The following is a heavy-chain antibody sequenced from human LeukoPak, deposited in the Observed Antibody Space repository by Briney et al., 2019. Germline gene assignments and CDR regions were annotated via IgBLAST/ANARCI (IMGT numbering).Heavy chain of an antibody. V-gene: IGHV4-59*01. J-gene: IGHJ3*02. CDR1: GGSISNYY. CDR2: NYYSGTT. CDR3: ARARREWKIDTFDM. D-gene: IGHD3-3*01. Sequence: SETLSLTCTVSGGSISNYYWSWIRQPPGKGLEWIGYNYYSGTTNYNPSLKSRVTISVDTSKNQFSLKLSSVTAADTAVYYCARARREWKIDTFDMWGQGTMVTVSS.